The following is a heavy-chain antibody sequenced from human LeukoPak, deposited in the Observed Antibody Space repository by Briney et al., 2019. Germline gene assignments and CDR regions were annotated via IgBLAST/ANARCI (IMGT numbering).Heavy chain of an antibody. Sequence: GGSLRLSCAASGFTFSSYSMSWVRQAPGKGLEWVSSISSRSGYIYYGDSVKGRFTISRDNAKNSLYLQMNTLRAEDTALYYCARHSPLWNYWGQGTLVTVSS. J-gene: IGHJ4*02. CDR1: GFTFSSYS. D-gene: IGHD1-1*01. CDR3: ARHSPLWNY. CDR2: ISSRSGYI. V-gene: IGHV3-21*01.